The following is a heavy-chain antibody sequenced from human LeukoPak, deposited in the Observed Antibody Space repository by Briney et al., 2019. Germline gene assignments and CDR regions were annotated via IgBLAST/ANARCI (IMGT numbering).Heavy chain of an antibody. J-gene: IGHJ4*02. Sequence: GGSLRLSCAASGFTFSSYVMHWVRQAPGKGLEWVAFIRYDGTNRYYADSVKGRFTISRDNSKNTLYLQMNSLRAEDTAVYYCARGRGLEIDYWGQGTLVTVSS. CDR3: ARGRGLEIDY. CDR2: IRYDGTNR. CDR1: GFTFSSYV. V-gene: IGHV3-30*02. D-gene: IGHD6-19*01.